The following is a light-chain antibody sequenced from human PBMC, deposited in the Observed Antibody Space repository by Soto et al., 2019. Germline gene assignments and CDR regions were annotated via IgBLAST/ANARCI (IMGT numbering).Light chain of an antibody. V-gene: IGLV2-23*02. CDR2: EVS. Sequence: QSALTQPGSVSGSPGQAITISCTGTSSDVGSYNLVSWYQQHPGKAPKVMIYEVSKRPSGVSNRFSGSKSGNTASLTISGLQAEHEADYYCCSYATSSPVVFGGGTKLTVL. J-gene: IGLJ2*01. CDR1: SSDVGSYNL. CDR3: CSYATSSPVV.